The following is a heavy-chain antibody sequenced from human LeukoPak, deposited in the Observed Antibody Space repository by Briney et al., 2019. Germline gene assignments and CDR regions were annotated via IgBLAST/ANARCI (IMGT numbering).Heavy chain of an antibody. Sequence: GGSLRLSCAASGFTFSSYDMSWVRQAPGKGLEWVSSITLSGANTFYADSVMGRFTISRDNSKNTLYLQMNSLSTEDTAVYYCAKRGNPAVGHHYLDVWGEGTPVSVSS. V-gene: IGHV3-23*01. CDR2: ITLSGANT. CDR3: AKRGNPAVGHHYLDV. J-gene: IGHJ6*03. CDR1: GFTFSSYD. D-gene: IGHD2-2*01.